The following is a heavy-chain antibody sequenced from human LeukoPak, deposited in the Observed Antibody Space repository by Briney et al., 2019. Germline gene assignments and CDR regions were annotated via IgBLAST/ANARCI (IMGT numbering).Heavy chain of an antibody. D-gene: IGHD3-10*01. J-gene: IGHJ6*03. CDR3: ARKRITMVRDRAMDV. CDR2: IKQDGSEK. V-gene: IGHV3-7*01. Sequence: GGSLRLSCAASGFTFSSYWMSWVRQAPGKGLEWVANIKQDGSEKYYVDSVKGRFTISRDNAKNSLYLQMNSLRAEDTAVYYCARKRITMVRDRAMDVWGKGTTVTISS. CDR1: GFTFSSYW.